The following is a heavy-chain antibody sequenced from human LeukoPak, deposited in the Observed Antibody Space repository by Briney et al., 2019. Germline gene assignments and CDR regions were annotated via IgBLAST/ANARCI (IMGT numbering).Heavy chain of an antibody. J-gene: IGHJ4*02. CDR2: ISGGII. V-gene: IGHV3-11*04. CDR3: ARVADFWSGYPYYFDY. Sequence: GGSLRLSCAASGFTFSDYYMSWIRQAPGKGLEWISSISGGIIYYADSVKGRFTISRDNAKNSLFLQMNSLRAEDTAVYYCARVADFWSGYPYYFDYWGQGTLVTVSS. D-gene: IGHD3-3*01. CDR1: GFTFSDYY.